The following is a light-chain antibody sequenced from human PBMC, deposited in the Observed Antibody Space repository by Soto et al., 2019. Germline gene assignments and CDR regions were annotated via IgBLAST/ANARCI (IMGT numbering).Light chain of an antibody. CDR3: QQRHMWPIT. CDR2: DTS. Sequence: EVVMTQSPATLSVSPGEGVTLSCRASQGIGDTLAWYQHKPGRTPRLLIYDTSTRATGVPARFSGSRSGPDFTLTISSLEPEDSAVYYCQQRHMWPITFGQGTRLEIK. J-gene: IGKJ5*01. CDR1: QGIGDT. V-gene: IGKV3D-11*01.